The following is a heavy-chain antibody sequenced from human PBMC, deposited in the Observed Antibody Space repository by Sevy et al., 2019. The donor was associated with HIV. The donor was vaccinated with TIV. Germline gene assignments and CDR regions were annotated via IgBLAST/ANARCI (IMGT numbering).Heavy chain of an antibody. CDR3: ARAGKVVPAAFDY. D-gene: IGHD2-2*01. CDR2: ISSSSSYI. Sequence: GGSLGLSCAASGFTFSSYSMNWVRQAPGKGLEWVSSISSSSSYIYYADSVKGRFTISRDNAKNSLYLQMNSLRAEDTAVYYCARAGKVVPAAFDYWGQGTLVTVSS. CDR1: GFTFSSYS. J-gene: IGHJ4*02. V-gene: IGHV3-21*01.